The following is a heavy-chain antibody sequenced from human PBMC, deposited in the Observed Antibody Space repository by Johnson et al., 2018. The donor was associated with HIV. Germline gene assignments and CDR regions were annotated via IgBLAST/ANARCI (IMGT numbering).Heavy chain of an antibody. V-gene: IGHV3-13*01. CDR2: IGTAGDT. J-gene: IGHJ3*02. CDR1: GFTFSSYD. CDR3: ARGIQPDAFDI. Sequence: VQLVESGGGLVQPGGSLRLSCAASGFTFSSYDMHWVRQATGKGLEWVSAIGTAGDTYYPGSVKGRFTISRENAKNSLYLQMNSLRAEDTAVYYCARGIQPDAFDIWGQGTMVTVSS. D-gene: IGHD2-2*01.